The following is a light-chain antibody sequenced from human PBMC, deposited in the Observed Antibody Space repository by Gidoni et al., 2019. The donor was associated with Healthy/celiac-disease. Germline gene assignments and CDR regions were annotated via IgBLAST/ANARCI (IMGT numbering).Light chain of an antibody. CDR3: QQRSNWVLT. V-gene: IGKV3-11*01. Sequence: EIVLTQSPSTLSLSPGERATLSCRASQSVSSYLAWYQQKPGQAPRRLIDDASNRATGIPARFNGSGSGTDFILTISSLEPEDFAVYCCQQRSNWVLTFGGGTKVEIK. CDR2: DAS. J-gene: IGKJ4*01. CDR1: QSVSSY.